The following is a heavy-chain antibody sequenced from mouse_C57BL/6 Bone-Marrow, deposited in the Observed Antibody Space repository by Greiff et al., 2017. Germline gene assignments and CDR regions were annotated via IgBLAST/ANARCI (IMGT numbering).Heavy chain of an antibody. J-gene: IGHJ1*03. Sequence: EVQGVESGGGLVQPGGSLSLSCAASGFTFTDYYMSWVRQPPGKALEWLGFIRHKANGYTTEYSVHVKGRFTISRDNSQIVLYRQMDALRAENSATEYCAGENSLLWCCDVWGTGTTVTVSS. CDR1: GFTFTDYY. CDR2: IRHKANGYTT. CDR3: AGENSLLWCCDV. V-gene: IGHV7-3*01.